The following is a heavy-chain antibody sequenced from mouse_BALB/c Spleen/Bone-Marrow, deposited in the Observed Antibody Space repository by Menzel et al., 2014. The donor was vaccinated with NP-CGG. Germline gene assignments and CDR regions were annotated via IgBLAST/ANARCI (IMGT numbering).Heavy chain of an antibody. V-gene: IGHV14-3*02. Sequence: VQLQQSGAELVKPGASVKLSCTASGFNIKATYMHWVKQRPEQGPEWIGRIDTANGNTKYDPKFQGKATITADTSSNTANLQLSSLTSEDTSCYYSARLDLFAYWGQGTLVTVSA. CDR1: GFNIKATY. CDR2: IDTANGNT. CDR3: ARLDLFAY. J-gene: IGHJ3*01.